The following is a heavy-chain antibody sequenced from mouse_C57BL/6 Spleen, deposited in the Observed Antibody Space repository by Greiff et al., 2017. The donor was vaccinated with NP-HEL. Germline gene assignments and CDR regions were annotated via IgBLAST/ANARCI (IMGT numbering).Heavy chain of an antibody. CDR3: AILRRDYAMDY. Sequence: VMLVESGAELARPGASVKLSCKASGYTFTSYGISWVKQRTGQGLEWIGEIYPRSGNTYYNEKFKGKATLTADKSSSTAYMELRSLTSEDSAVYFCAILRRDYAMDYWGQGTSVTVSS. D-gene: IGHD1-1*01. V-gene: IGHV1-81*01. CDR1: GYTFTSYG. CDR2: IYPRSGNT. J-gene: IGHJ4*01.